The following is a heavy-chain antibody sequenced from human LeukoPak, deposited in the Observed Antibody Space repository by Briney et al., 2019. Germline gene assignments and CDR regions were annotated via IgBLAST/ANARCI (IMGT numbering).Heavy chain of an antibody. V-gene: IGHV1-8*03. J-gene: IGHJ3*02. CDR2: MNPNSGNT. D-gene: IGHD3-3*01. CDR3: ARVYYDFWSGFDPRSAFDI. Sequence: ASVKVSCKASGYTFTSYDINWVRQATGQGLEWMGWMNPNSGNTGYAQKFQGRVTITRSTSISTAYMELSSLRSEDTAVYYCARVYYDFWSGFDPRSAFDIWGQGTMVTVSS. CDR1: GYTFTSYD.